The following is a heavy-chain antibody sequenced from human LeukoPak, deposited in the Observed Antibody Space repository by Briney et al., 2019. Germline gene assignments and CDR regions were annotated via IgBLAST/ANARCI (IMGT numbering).Heavy chain of an antibody. CDR3: ARVHITMVRGVILGDALDI. V-gene: IGHV4-38-2*02. CDR2: IYHSGST. Sequence: SETLSLTCTVSGYSISSGYYWGWIRQPPGKGLEWIGSIYHSGSTYYNPSLKSRVTISVDTSKNQFSLKLSSVTAADTAVYYCARVHITMVRGVILGDALDIWGQGTMVTVSS. D-gene: IGHD3-10*01. CDR1: GYSISSGYY. J-gene: IGHJ3*02.